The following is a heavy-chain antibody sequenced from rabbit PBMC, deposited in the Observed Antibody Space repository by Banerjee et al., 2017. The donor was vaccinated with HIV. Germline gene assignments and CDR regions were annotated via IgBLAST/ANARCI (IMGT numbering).Heavy chain of an antibody. Sequence: QSLEESGGDLVKPGASLTLTCTASGFSFSSYGISWVRQAPGKGLEWIGCISAGISGSTYYASWAKGRFTISKSSSTTVTLQMTSLTAADTATYFCARDSYYTYGYIGAFDLWGQGTLVTVS. J-gene: IGHJ4*01. V-gene: IGHV1S40*01. CDR3: ARDSYYTYGYIGAFDL. CDR2: ISAGISGST. D-gene: IGHD6-1*01. CDR1: GFSFSSYG.